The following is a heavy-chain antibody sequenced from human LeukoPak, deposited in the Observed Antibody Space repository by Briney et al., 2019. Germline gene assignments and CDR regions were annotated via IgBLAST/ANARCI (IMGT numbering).Heavy chain of an antibody. D-gene: IGHD5-12*01. J-gene: IGHJ4*02. CDR2: IYYSGST. Sequence: SGTLSLTCTVSGGSISSYYWSWIRQPPGKGLEWIGYIYYSGSTNYNPSLKSRVTISVDTSKSQFSLKLSSVTAADTAVYYCARLGGYGYFDYWGQGTLVTVSS. CDR1: GGSISSYY. V-gene: IGHV4-59*01. CDR3: ARLGGYGYFDY.